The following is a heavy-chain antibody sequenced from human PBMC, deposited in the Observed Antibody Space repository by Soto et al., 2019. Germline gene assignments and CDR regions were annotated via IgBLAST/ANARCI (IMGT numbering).Heavy chain of an antibody. D-gene: IGHD2-15*01. Sequence: EVQLVESGGGLVKPGGSLRLSCAASGFTFSNAWLSWVRQAPGKGLEWVGRIRSKSDGGTTDYAAPLKGRFTISRDDSTTTRYLQMNSLATEETAVYCGTTDEERGCGGGSCCFDWGQGALVTVS. CDR1: GFTFSNAW. V-gene: IGHV3-15*01. CDR2: IRSKSDGGTT. CDR3: TTDEERGCGGGSCCFD. J-gene: IGHJ4*02.